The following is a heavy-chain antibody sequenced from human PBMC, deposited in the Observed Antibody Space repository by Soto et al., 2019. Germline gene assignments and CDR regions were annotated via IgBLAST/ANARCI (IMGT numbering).Heavy chain of an antibody. CDR2: ISTTSTM. CDR1: GFIFSRYS. J-gene: IGHJ6*03. CDR3: ARDLKHGYMDV. Sequence: EVQLAESGGGLVQPGGSLRVSCAASGFIFSRYSMTWVRQAPGKGLEWISHISTTSTMYYADSVKGSFTISRDNAKNSLYLQMDSLRAEDTAVYYCARDLKHGYMDVWGKGTTVTVSS. V-gene: IGHV3-48*01.